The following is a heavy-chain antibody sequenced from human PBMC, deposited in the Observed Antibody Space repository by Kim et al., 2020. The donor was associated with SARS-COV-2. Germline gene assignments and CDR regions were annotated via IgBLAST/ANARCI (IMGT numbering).Heavy chain of an antibody. Sequence: SETLSLTCTVSGGSISSSSYYWGWIRQPPGKGLEWIGSIYYSGSTYYNPSLKSRVTISVDTSKNQFSLKLSSVTAADTAVYYCARRITMIVVVNQGWFDPWGQGTLVTVSS. CDR2: IYYSGST. D-gene: IGHD3-22*01. J-gene: IGHJ5*02. V-gene: IGHV4-39*01. CDR3: ARRITMIVVVNQGWFDP. CDR1: GGSISSSSYY.